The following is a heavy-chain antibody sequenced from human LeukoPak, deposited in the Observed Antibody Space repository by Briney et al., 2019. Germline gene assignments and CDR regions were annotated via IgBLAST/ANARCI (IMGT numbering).Heavy chain of an antibody. D-gene: IGHD2-21*02. CDR3: ARVASTSAYCGGDCYFD. CDR2: INHSGST. Sequence: SETLSLTCAVYDGSFGGYYWSWIRQPPGKGLEWIGEINHSGSTNYNPSLKSRLTISVDTSKNQFSPKLSSVTAADTAVYYCARVASTSAYCGGDCYFDWGQGTLVTVSS. CDR1: DGSFGGYY. J-gene: IGHJ4*02. V-gene: IGHV4-34*01.